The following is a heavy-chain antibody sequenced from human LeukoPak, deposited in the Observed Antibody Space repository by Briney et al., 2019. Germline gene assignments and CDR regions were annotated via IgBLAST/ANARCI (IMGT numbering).Heavy chain of an antibody. V-gene: IGHV3-74*01. Sequence: GGSQRLSCAASGFSFRSYWMHWVRQLPGKGLVWVSRINSDRNTTGYADSVKGRFTISRDNAKNTLFLQMNSLRAEDTAVYYCVRSGYYFDSSGYYMADYWGQGTLVTVSS. D-gene: IGHD3-22*01. CDR1: GFSFRSYW. CDR3: VRSGYYFDSSGYYMADY. J-gene: IGHJ4*02. CDR2: INSDRNTT.